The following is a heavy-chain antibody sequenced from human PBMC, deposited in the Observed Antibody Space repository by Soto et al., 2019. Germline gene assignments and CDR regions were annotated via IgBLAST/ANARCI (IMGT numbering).Heavy chain of an antibody. D-gene: IGHD1-1*01. J-gene: IGHJ3*01. Sequence: VGSLRLSCAASGLTVSGKKYVAWVRQAPGKGLEWVSALYDVDGSFYADSVKGRFTTSSDSSKTTVYLQMNGLRPDDTAVYYCATWHEREHAYDVWGQGTTVTVSS. V-gene: IGHV3-53*01. CDR3: ATWHEREHAYDV. CDR1: GLTVSGKKY. CDR2: LYDVDGS.